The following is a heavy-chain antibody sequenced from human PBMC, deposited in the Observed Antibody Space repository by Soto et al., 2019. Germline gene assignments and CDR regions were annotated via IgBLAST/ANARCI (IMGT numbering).Heavy chain of an antibody. Sequence: GGSLRLSCAASGFTFSSYAMSWVRQAPGKGLEWVSAISGSGGSTYYADSVKGRFTISRDNSKNTLYLQMNSLRAEDTAVYYCATLTKSPTVTPRPYYYYYYMDVWGKGTTVTVSS. CDR3: ATLTKSPTVTPRPYYYYYYMDV. CDR2: ISGSGGST. V-gene: IGHV3-23*01. J-gene: IGHJ6*03. CDR1: GFTFSSYA. D-gene: IGHD4-17*01.